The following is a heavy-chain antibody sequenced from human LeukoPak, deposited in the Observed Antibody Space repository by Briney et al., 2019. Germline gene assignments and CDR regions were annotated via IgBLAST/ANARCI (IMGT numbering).Heavy chain of an antibody. J-gene: IGHJ5*02. CDR2: IIPIFGTA. V-gene: IGHV1-69*13. CDR1: GGTFSSYA. Sequence: SVKVSCKASGGTFSSYAISWVRQAPGQGLEWMGGIIPIFGTANYAQKFQGRVTITADESTSTAYTELSSLRSEDTAVYYCARGGSSGWYHFDPWGQGTLVTVSS. CDR3: ARGGSSGWYHFDP. D-gene: IGHD6-19*01.